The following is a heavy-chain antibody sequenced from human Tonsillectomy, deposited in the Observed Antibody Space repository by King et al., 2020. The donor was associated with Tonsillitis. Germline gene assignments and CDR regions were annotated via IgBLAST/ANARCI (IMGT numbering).Heavy chain of an antibody. CDR3: AKDWWELLGLLDY. CDR1: GFTFSSYG. D-gene: IGHD1-26*01. V-gene: IGHV3-30*18. J-gene: IGHJ4*02. CDR2: ISYDGSNK. Sequence: VQLVESGGGVVQPGRSLRLSCAASGFTFSSYGMHWVRQAPGKGLEWVAVISYDGSNKYYADSVKGRFSISRDNSKNTLYLQMNSLRAEDTAVYYCAKDWWELLGLLDYWGQGTLVTVSS.